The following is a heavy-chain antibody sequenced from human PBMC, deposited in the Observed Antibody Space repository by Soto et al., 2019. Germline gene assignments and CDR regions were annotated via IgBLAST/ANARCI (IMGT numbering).Heavy chain of an antibody. CDR3: ARAPNSGGWPYYYYYGMDV. J-gene: IGHJ6*02. D-gene: IGHD6-19*01. CDR2: IIPILGIA. V-gene: IGHV1-69*02. CDR1: GGTFSSYT. Sequence: QVQLVQSGAEVKKPGSSVKVSCKASGGTFSSYTISWVRQAPGQGLEWMGRIIPILGIANYAQKFQGRVTVTADKSTTTAYMELSSLRAEDTAVYYCARAPNSGGWPYYYYYGMDVWGQGTTVTVSS.